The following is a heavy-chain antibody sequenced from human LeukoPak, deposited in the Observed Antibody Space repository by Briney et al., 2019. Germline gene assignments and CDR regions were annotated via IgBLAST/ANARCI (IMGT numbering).Heavy chain of an antibody. D-gene: IGHD6-13*01. V-gene: IGHV3-21*04. CDR3: ARDGAAAAAYFDY. CDR2: ISGSSSYI. Sequence: PGGSLRLSCAASGFTFSTYSMDWVRQAPGKGLEWVSSISGSSSYIYYADSVKGRFTISRDSAQNSLYLQMNSLRAEDTAVYYCARDGAAAAAYFDYWGQGTLVTVSS. J-gene: IGHJ4*02. CDR1: GFTFSTYS.